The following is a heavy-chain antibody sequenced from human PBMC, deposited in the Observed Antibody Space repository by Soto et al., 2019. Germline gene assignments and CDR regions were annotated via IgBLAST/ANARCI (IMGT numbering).Heavy chain of an antibody. Sequence: VTLSLTCAAYGGSFSGYYWSWIRQPPGKGLEWIGEINHSGSTNYNPSLKSRVTISVDTSKNQFSLKLSSVTAADTAVYYCARGRPIDYWGQGTLVTVSS. CDR2: INHSGST. CDR3: ARGRPIDY. J-gene: IGHJ4*02. V-gene: IGHV4-34*01. CDR1: GGSFSGYY.